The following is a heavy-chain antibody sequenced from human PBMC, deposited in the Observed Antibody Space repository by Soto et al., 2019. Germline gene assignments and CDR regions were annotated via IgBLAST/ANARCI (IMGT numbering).Heavy chain of an antibody. CDR3: ARVAGITFGGVIAPKRGWFDP. V-gene: IGHV1-69*12. CDR1: GGTFSSYA. Sequence: QVQLVQSGAEVKKPGSSVKVSCKASGGTFSSYAISWVRQAPGQGLEWMGGIIPIFGTANYAQKFQGRVTITADESTSTAYMELSSLRSEDTAVYYCARVAGITFGGVIAPKRGWFDPWGQGTLVTVSS. J-gene: IGHJ5*02. CDR2: IIPIFGTA. D-gene: IGHD3-16*02.